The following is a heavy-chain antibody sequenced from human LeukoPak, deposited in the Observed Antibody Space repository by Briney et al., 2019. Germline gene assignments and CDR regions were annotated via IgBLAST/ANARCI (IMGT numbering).Heavy chain of an antibody. Sequence: ASVNVSCKASVYTFTSYAIHWVRQAPGQGLEWMGWITPSGGTNYPQKFQGRVAITWHTSITTAYMDLSRLTSDDPAVYYCARDRYGDGFAHLDYWGQGALVTVS. CDR3: ARDRYGDGFAHLDY. D-gene: IGHD5-24*01. CDR2: ITPSGGT. CDR1: VYTFTSYA. J-gene: IGHJ4*02. V-gene: IGHV1-2*02.